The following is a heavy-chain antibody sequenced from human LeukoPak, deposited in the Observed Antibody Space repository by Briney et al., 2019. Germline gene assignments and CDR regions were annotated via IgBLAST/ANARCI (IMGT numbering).Heavy chain of an antibody. D-gene: IGHD6-13*01. Sequence: ASVKVSCKASGGTFSSYTISWVRQAPGQGLEWMGGIIPIFGTANYAQKFQGRVTITTDESTSTAYMELSSLRSEDTAVYYCARASIAAAGLDPLAGDYYYMDVWGKGTTVTVSS. V-gene: IGHV1-69*05. J-gene: IGHJ6*03. CDR1: GGTFSSYT. CDR3: ARASIAAAGLDPLAGDYYYMDV. CDR2: IIPIFGTA.